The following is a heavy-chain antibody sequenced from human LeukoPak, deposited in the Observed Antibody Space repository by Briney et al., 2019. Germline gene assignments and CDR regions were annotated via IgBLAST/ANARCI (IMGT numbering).Heavy chain of an antibody. Sequence: PGGSLRLSCAASGFTVSSNYMSWVRQAPGKGLGWVSVIYSGGSTYYADSVKGRFTISRDNSKDTLFLQMHSLRPGDTAVYYCVREDTPATANYWGQGTLVTISS. J-gene: IGHJ4*02. CDR2: IYSGGST. CDR1: GFTVSSNY. D-gene: IGHD2-21*02. CDR3: VREDTPATANY. V-gene: IGHV3-53*01.